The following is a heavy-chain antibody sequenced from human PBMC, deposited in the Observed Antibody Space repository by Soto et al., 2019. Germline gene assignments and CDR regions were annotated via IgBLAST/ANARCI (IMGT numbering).Heavy chain of an antibody. D-gene: IGHD2-2*01. J-gene: IGHJ3*02. Sequence: QVQLQESGPGLVKPSATLSLTCTVSGGSISSYYWSWIRQPPGKGLEWIGYIYYSGSTNYNPSLKSRVTISVDTSKNQFSLKLSSVTAADTAVYYCARGRGGWFINQLLNAFDIWGQGTMVTVSS. CDR3: ARGRGGWFINQLLNAFDI. CDR1: GGSISSYY. CDR2: IYYSGST. V-gene: IGHV4-59*01.